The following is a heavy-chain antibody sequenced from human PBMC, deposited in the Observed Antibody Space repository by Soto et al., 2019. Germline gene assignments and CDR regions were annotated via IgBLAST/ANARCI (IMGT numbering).Heavy chain of an antibody. Sequence: SETLSLTCAVSGYSINSDYYWGWIRQPPGKGLEWIGSIHHGGSTYYNPSLKSRVTISVDTSKNQFSLKLSSATAADTAVYYCARTRNYYDSSISGSHFDYWGQGTLVTVSS. D-gene: IGHD3-22*01. CDR3: ARTRNYYDSSISGSHFDY. V-gene: IGHV4-38-2*01. CDR2: IHHGGST. CDR1: GYSINSDYY. J-gene: IGHJ4*02.